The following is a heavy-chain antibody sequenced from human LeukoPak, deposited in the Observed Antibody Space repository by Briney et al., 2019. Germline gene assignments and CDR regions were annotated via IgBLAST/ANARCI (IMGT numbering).Heavy chain of an antibody. CDR1: GFTLDDLT. Sequence: GGSLRLSCAASGFTLDDLTMHRVRQAPRKRLEGVSLISWDGGSTYYADSVKGRFTISRDNSKNSLYLQMNSLRTEDTALYYCAKEDDSSGYYDYWGQGTLVTVSS. J-gene: IGHJ4*02. D-gene: IGHD3-22*01. CDR2: ISWDGGST. CDR3: AKEDDSSGYYDY. V-gene: IGHV3-43*01.